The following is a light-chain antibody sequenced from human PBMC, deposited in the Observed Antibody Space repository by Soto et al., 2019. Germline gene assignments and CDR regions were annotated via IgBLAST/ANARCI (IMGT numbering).Light chain of an antibody. CDR3: QQYNNWPRT. Sequence: EILMTQSPATLSLCPGERATLSCRASQSVSSNLAWYQQKPGQAPRLLIYGASTRATGIPARFSGSGSGTEFTLTISSLQSEDFAVYYCQQYNNWPRTFGQGTKVDIK. J-gene: IGKJ1*01. CDR1: QSVSSN. CDR2: GAS. V-gene: IGKV3-15*01.